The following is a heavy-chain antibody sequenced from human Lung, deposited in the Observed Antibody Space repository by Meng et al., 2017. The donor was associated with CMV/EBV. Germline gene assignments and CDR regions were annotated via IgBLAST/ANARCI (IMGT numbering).Heavy chain of an antibody. D-gene: IGHD4-17*01. Sequence: TFSSYDISWVRQSPGQGLEWMGGIIPIFGTANYAQKFQGRVTITTDESTSTAYMELSSLRSEDTAVYYCARVRSRDYGDFYAHFDYWGQGTLVTVSS. CDR3: ARVRSRDYGDFYAHFDY. J-gene: IGHJ4*02. CDR2: IIPIFGTA. CDR1: TFSSYD. V-gene: IGHV1-69*05.